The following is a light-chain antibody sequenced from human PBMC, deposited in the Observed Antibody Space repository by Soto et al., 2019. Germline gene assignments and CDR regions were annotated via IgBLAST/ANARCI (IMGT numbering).Light chain of an antibody. V-gene: IGKV1-17*01. CDR1: QGIGNG. CDR2: AAS. J-gene: IGKJ1*01. Sequence: DIQMTQSPSSLSASLGDRVTITCRASQGIGNGLGWFQQKPGRAPKRLMYAASSLESGVPPRFSGSGSGTEFTLTISSLQPEDFATYYCLQHNSYPRTFGQGTKVEIK. CDR3: LQHNSYPRT.